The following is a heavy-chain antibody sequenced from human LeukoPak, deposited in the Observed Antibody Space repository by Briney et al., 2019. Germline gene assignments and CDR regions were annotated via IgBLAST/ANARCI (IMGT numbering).Heavy chain of an antibody. Sequence: SETLSLTCTVSGYSITTAYYWGWIRQPPGKGLEYIGSIYHSGNIYYNPSLRSRVTISIDMSKNQFSLRLSSMTAADTAVYYCARDSTTAGGAFDYWGQGTLVTVSS. V-gene: IGHV4-38-2*02. J-gene: IGHJ4*02. D-gene: IGHD4-17*01. CDR3: ARDSTTAGGAFDY. CDR2: IYHSGNI. CDR1: GYSITTAYY.